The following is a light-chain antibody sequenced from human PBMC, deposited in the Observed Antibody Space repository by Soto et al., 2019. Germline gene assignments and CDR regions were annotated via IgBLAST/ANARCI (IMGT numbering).Light chain of an antibody. J-gene: IGKJ1*01. CDR1: QSIDTW. V-gene: IGKV1-5*03. CDR2: KVS. Sequence: DLPMTQSPSTLSASVGDRVTITCRASQSIDTWLAWYQQKPGEVPKVLIYKVSNLQRGVPSRFSGSGSGTEFTLTISGLQPDDFATYYCQHYKFFPWTFGQGTRVEIK. CDR3: QHYKFFPWT.